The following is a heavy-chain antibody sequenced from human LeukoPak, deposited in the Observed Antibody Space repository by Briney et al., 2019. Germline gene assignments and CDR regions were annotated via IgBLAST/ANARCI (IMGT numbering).Heavy chain of an antibody. CDR3: ASGNSGSYWGYFDY. J-gene: IGHJ4*02. CDR2: IIPIFGTA. Sequence: SVKVSCKASGGTFSSYAISWVRQAPGQGLEWMGGIIPIFGTANYAQKFQGRVTITTDESTSTAYMELSSLRSEDTAVYYCASGNSGSYWGYFDYWGQGTLVTVSS. CDR1: GGTFSSYA. D-gene: IGHD1-26*01. V-gene: IGHV1-69*05.